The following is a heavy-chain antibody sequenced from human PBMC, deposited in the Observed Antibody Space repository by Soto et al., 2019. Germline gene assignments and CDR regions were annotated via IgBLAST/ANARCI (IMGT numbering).Heavy chain of an antibody. CDR1: GYSFTSHA. CDR2: INGDNGNT. Sequence: ASVKVSCKASGYSFTSHAMHWVRQAPGQRLEWMGWINGDNGNTKYSQKFQGRVTITRDTSASTAYMELSSLRSEDTAVYYCARAGYCSRASXSDAFDIWGQGTMVTVSS. V-gene: IGHV1-3*01. D-gene: IGHD2-2*03. J-gene: IGHJ3*02. CDR3: ARAGYCSRASXSDAFDI.